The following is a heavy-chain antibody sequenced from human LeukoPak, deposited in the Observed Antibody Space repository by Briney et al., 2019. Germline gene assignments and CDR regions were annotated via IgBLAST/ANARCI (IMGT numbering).Heavy chain of an antibody. D-gene: IGHD2-2*01. V-gene: IGHV3-30*02. Sequence: GGSLRLSCAASGFTFNSFGVHWVRQAPGKGLEWVAFIGSDGSEKFYGDSLKGRVTISRDNSKKILYLQMNSARLEDTAVYYCAKGRPAGVSDTPAFDHWGQGTLVIVSS. CDR3: AKGRPAGVSDTPAFDH. CDR2: IGSDGSEK. J-gene: IGHJ4*02. CDR1: GFTFNSFG.